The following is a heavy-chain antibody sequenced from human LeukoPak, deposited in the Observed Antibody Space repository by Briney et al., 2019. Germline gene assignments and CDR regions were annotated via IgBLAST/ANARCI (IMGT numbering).Heavy chain of an antibody. CDR2: IYSSGST. CDR3: ARQRVSIFGVVQNWFDP. J-gene: IGHJ5*02. V-gene: IGHV4-59*08. Sequence: SSETLSLTCTVSGGSISSYYWSWIRQPPGKGLEWIGYIYSSGSTNYNPSLKSRVTISLDTSKNQFFLKLSSVTAADTAVHYCARQRVSIFGVVQNWFDPWGQGTLVTVSS. D-gene: IGHD3-3*01. CDR1: GGSISSYY.